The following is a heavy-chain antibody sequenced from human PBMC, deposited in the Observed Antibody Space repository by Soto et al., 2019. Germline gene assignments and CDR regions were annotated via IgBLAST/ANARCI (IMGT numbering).Heavy chain of an antibody. CDR3: ARDECLSTSRSFASPDY. V-gene: IGHV3-21*01. Sequence: EVQLVESGGGLVKPGGSLRLSCAASGFTFSSYSMNWVRQAPGKGLEWVSSISSSSSYIYYADSVKGRFTISRDNAKNSLYLHMNSLRAEDTAVYYSARDECLSTSRSFASPDYWGQGTLVTVSP. D-gene: IGHD2-2*01. CDR2: ISSSSSYI. CDR1: GFTFSSYS. J-gene: IGHJ4*02.